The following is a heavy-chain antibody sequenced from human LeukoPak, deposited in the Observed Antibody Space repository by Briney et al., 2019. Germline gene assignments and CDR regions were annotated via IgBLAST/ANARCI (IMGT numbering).Heavy chain of an antibody. D-gene: IGHD6-13*01. J-gene: IGHJ6*03. CDR1: GFTFSSYA. CDR2: ISGSGGST. V-gene: IGHV3-23*01. Sequence: GGSLRLSCAASGFTFSSYAMSLVRQAPGKGLEWVSAISGSGGSTYYADSVKGRFTISRDNSKNTLYLQMNSLRAEDTAVYYCAKLEGSSWDYYYYYMDVWGKGTTVTVSS. CDR3: AKLEGSSWDYYYYYMDV.